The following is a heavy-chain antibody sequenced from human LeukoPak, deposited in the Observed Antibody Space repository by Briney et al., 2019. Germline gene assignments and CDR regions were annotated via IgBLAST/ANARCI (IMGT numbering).Heavy chain of an antibody. CDR1: GGSISSGGYY. D-gene: IGHD4-17*01. Sequence: PSETLSLTCTVSGGSISSGGYYWSWIRQHPGKGLEWIGYIYYSGSTYYNPSLKSRVTISVDTSKNQFSLKLSSVTAADTTVYYCARDHDYGDYGPNDAFDIWGQGTMVTVSS. CDR3: ARDHDYGDYGPNDAFDI. J-gene: IGHJ3*02. V-gene: IGHV4-31*03. CDR2: IYYSGST.